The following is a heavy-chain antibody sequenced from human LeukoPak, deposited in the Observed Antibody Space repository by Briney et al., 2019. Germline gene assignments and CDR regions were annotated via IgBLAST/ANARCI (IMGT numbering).Heavy chain of an antibody. J-gene: IGHJ6*03. CDR3: ATSQGEYYYYYMDV. CDR1: GITLSSYG. V-gene: IGHV3-30*03. Sequence: GGSLRLSCAASGITLSSYGMHWVRQAPGKGLEWVAVISYDGSNKYYADSVKGRFTISRDNSKNTLYLQMNSLRAEDTAVYYCATSQGEYYYYYMDVWGKGTTVTVSS. CDR2: ISYDGSNK.